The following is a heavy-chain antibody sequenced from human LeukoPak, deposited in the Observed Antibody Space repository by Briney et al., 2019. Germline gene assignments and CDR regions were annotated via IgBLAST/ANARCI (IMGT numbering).Heavy chain of an antibody. Sequence: SETLSLTCTVSGGSISSYYWSWIRQPPGKGLEWIGYIYYSGSTNYNPSLKSRVTISVDTSKNQFSLKLSSVTAADTAVYYCARSVEGYCSGGSCYSYYYYMDVWGEGTTVTVSS. CDR3: ARSVEGYCSGGSCYSYYYYMDV. J-gene: IGHJ6*03. CDR2: IYYSGST. CDR1: GGSISSYY. V-gene: IGHV4-59*01. D-gene: IGHD2-15*01.